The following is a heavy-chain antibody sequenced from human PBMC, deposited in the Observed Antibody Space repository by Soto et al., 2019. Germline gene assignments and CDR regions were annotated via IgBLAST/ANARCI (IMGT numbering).Heavy chain of an antibody. Sequence: QLQLQESGPGLVKPSETLSLTCTVSGGSISSSSYYWGWIRQPPGKGLEWIGSIYYSGSTYYNPYLKSRVTISVDTSKNQFSLKLSSVTAADTAVYYCARHGGGRSDYYYSMDVWGKGTTVNVSS. V-gene: IGHV4-39*01. CDR1: GGSISSSSYY. CDR2: IYYSGST. CDR3: ARHGGGRSDYYYSMDV. D-gene: IGHD3-16*01. J-gene: IGHJ6*03.